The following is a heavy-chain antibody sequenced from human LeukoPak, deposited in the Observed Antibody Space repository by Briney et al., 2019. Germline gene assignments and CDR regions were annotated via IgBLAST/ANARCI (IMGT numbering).Heavy chain of an antibody. D-gene: IGHD3-10*01. CDR1: GYTFTSYD. Sequence: ASVKVSCKASGYTFTSYDINWVRQTTGQGLEWMGWMNPNSGNTGYAQKFQGRVTITGNTSITTAYMELSSLRYEDTAVYYCARRQYGSGSPLYYWGQGTLVTVSS. V-gene: IGHV1-8*03. CDR3: ARRQYGSGSPLYY. J-gene: IGHJ4*02. CDR2: MNPNSGNT.